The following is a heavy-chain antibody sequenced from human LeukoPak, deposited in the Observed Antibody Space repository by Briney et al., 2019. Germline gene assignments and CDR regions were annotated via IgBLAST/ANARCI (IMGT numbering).Heavy chain of an antibody. Sequence: ASVKVSCKASGYTFTSYGISWVRQAPGQGLEWMGWISAYNGNTNYAQKLQGRVTMTTDTSTSTAYMELRSLRSDDTAVYYCAREVAAAGISYCYYGMDVWGQGTTVTVSS. D-gene: IGHD6-13*01. V-gene: IGHV1-18*01. CDR3: AREVAAAGISYCYYGMDV. CDR1: GYTFTSYG. CDR2: ISAYNGNT. J-gene: IGHJ6*02.